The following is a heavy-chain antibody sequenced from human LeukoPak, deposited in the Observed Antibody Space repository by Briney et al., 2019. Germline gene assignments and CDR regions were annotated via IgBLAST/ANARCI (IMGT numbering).Heavy chain of an antibody. J-gene: IGHJ4*02. Sequence: GGSLRLSCAASGFTLSSYVMHWVRQAPGKGLEWVAVISYDGSNKYYVDSVKGRFTISRDNSKNTLYLQMNSLRGEDTAVYYCAKDTLRGGGPIWYWGQGTLVTVSS. D-gene: IGHD2-21*01. CDR2: ISYDGSNK. CDR3: AKDTLRGGGPIWY. V-gene: IGHV3-30*18. CDR1: GFTLSSYV.